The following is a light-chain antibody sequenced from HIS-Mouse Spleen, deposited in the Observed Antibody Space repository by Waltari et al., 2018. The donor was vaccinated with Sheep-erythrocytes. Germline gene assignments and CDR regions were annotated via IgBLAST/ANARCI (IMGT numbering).Light chain of an antibody. Sequence: QSALTQPASVSGSPGQSITTPSTGTNSDVGGYNYVSWYQQHPGKAPKLMIYEVSNRPSGVSNRFSGLQAEDEADYYCSSYTSSSTWVFGGGTKLTVL. V-gene: IGLV2-14*01. CDR1: NSDVGGYNY. J-gene: IGLJ3*02. CDR3: SSYTSSSTWV. CDR2: EVS.